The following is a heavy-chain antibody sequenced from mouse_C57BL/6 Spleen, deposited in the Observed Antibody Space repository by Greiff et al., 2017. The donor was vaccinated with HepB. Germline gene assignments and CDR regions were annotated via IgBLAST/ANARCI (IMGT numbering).Heavy chain of an antibody. Sequence: QVQLKESGAELVKPGASVKISCKASGYAFSSYWMNWVKQRPGKGLEWIGQIYPGDGDTNYNGKFKGKATLTADKSSSTAYMQLSSLTSEDSAVYFCARSYGYDDYAMDYWGQGTSVTVSS. CDR1: GYAFSSYW. D-gene: IGHD2-2*01. CDR2: IYPGDGDT. CDR3: ARSYGYDDYAMDY. V-gene: IGHV1-80*01. J-gene: IGHJ4*01.